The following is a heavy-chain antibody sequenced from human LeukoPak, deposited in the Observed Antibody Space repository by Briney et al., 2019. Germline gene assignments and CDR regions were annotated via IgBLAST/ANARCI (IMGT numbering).Heavy chain of an antibody. J-gene: IGHJ4*02. D-gene: IGHD6-13*01. V-gene: IGHV3-15*01. Sequence: GGSLRLSCAASGFTFSNAWMTWVRQALGKGPEWLGRIRGKADGETTDYAAPVKGRFTISRDDSKNILYLQMNSLTTEDTAVYYCILEAAGPAYWGQGALVTVSS. CDR3: ILEAAGPAY. CDR2: IRGKADGETT. CDR1: GFTFSNAW.